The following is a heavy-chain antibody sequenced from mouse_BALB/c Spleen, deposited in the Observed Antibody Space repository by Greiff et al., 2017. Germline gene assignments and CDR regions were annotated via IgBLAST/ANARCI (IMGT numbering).Heavy chain of an antibody. D-gene: IGHD1-1*01. CDR3: TPSYGSEAY. CDR1: GYTFTSYY. V-gene: IGHV1S81*02. Sequence: QVQLKESGAELVKPGASVKLSCKASGYTFTSYYMYWVKQRPGQGLEWIGEINPSNGGTNFNEKFKSKATLTVDKSSSTAYMQLSSLTSEDSAVYYCTPSYGSEAYWGQGTLVTVSA. J-gene: IGHJ3*01. CDR2: INPSNGGT.